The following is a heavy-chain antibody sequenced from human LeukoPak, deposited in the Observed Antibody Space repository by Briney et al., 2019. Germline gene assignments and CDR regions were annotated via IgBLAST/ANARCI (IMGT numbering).Heavy chain of an antibody. CDR1: GYTFTGYY. J-gene: IGHJ5*02. D-gene: IGHD3-9*01. V-gene: IGHV1-2*02. Sequence: ASVKVACKASGYTFTGYYMHWVRQAPGQGLEWMGWINPNSGGTNYAQKFQGRVTMTRDTSSSTAYMELSRLTPGDTAVYYCARNNDLLTGYYNWFDPWGQGTLVTVSS. CDR2: INPNSGGT. CDR3: ARNNDLLTGYYNWFDP.